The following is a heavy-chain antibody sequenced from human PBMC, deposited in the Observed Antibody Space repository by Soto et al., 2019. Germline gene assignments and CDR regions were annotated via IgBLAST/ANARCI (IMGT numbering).Heavy chain of an antibody. Sequence: EVQLVESGGGLVQPGESLRRSCSASGFTFTNYWMHWVRQAPGKGLVWVSRINAEGTTTNYADSVKGRFTTSRDNAKNTLYLQMNSLGGEDTAVYYCACSARGLYGDYNWGQGTLVTVSS. D-gene: IGHD4-17*01. J-gene: IGHJ4*02. CDR3: ACSARGLYGDYN. V-gene: IGHV3-74*01. CDR1: GFTFTNYW. CDR2: INAEGTTT.